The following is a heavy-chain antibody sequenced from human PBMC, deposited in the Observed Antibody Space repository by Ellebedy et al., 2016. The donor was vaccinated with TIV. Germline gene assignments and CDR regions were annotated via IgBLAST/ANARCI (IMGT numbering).Heavy chain of an antibody. D-gene: IGHD4-17*01. CDR3: ARGGDYGVLNWFDP. CDR1: GGSFSGYY. J-gene: IGHJ5*02. V-gene: IGHV4-34*01. Sequence: SETLSLXXAVYGGSFSGYYWTWIRQSPGKGLEWIGEIDRSGSTNCNPSLRSRLTISVDTSKNQFSLKLSSVTAADTAVYYCARGGDYGVLNWFDPWGQGTPVTVSS. CDR2: IDRSGST.